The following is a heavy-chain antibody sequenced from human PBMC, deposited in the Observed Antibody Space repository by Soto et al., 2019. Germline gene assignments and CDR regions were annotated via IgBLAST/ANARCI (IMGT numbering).Heavy chain of an antibody. CDR3: ALVTVIAAAGSFVY. CDR1: GGTFSSYA. CDR2: IIPIFGTA. Sequence: ASVKVSCKASGGTFSSYAISWVRQAPGQGLEWMGGIIPIFGTANYAQKFQGRVTITADESTSTAYMELSSLRSEDTAVYYFALVTVIAAAGSFVYWAQGTLVTVSP. D-gene: IGHD6-13*01. J-gene: IGHJ4*02. V-gene: IGHV1-69*13.